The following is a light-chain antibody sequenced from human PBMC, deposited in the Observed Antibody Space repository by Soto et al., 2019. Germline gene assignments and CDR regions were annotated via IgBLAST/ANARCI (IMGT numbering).Light chain of an antibody. J-gene: IGKJ1*01. Sequence: DVVMTQSPLSLPVTLGQPASISCRSSQSLVYRDGDTYVNWFQQRPGQSPRRLIYKVSNRDSGVPDRFSGSGSGTDFTLKISRVEAEDVGVYYCMQGTHWPPSFGQGTKVDI. CDR2: KVS. CDR1: QSLVYRDGDTY. V-gene: IGKV2-30*01. CDR3: MQGTHWPPS.